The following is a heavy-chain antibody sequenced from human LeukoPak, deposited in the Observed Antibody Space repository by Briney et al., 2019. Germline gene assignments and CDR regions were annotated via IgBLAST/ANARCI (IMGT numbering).Heavy chain of an antibody. CDR1: GDSISNYY. V-gene: IGHV4-4*07. Sequence: SETLSLTCTVSGDSISNYYWTWIRQSAGKGLQWIGRINTSGNTNYNPYLKSRVTMSLDTSKNQFSLNLSSVTAADTAVYYCARERLGFRVDVWGKGTTVTVSP. CDR2: INTSGNT. J-gene: IGHJ6*04. CDR3: ARERLGFRVDV. D-gene: IGHD3-10*01.